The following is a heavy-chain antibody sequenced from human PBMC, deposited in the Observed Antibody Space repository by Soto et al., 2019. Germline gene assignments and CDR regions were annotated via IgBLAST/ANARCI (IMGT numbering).Heavy chain of an antibody. CDR1: GVTVSSNY. CDR2: IYSGGSR. Sequence: GGSLRLSCAASGVTVSSNYMSWVRQAPGKGLEWVSVIYSGGSRYYADSVKGRFTISRHNSKNTLYLQMNSLRAEDTAVYYCAKLTGDREYYFDYWGQGTLVTVSS. V-gene: IGHV3-53*04. D-gene: IGHD7-27*01. J-gene: IGHJ4*02. CDR3: AKLTGDREYYFDY.